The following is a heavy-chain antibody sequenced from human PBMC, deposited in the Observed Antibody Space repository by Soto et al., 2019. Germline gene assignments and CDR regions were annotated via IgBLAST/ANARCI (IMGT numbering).Heavy chain of an antibody. J-gene: IGHJ6*02. Sequence: PGGSLRLSCAASGFTFSNYNMNWVRQAPGKGLEWISYISSSTGTIYYADSAKGRFTISRDNAKNSLYLQMSRLRDEDTAVYYCAREGLIWFGEVIRNYYNYALDCWGQGTTVTVYS. CDR3: AREGLIWFGEVIRNYYNYALDC. CDR1: GFTFSNYN. D-gene: IGHD3-10*01. V-gene: IGHV3-48*02. CDR2: ISSSTGTI.